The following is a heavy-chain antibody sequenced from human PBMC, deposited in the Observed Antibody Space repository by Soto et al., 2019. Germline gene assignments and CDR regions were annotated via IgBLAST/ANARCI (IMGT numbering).Heavy chain of an antibody. CDR3: ARQQWLVLNAFDI. D-gene: IGHD6-19*01. Sequence: PSETLSLTCAVSGGSISSGGYSWSWIRQPPGKGLEWIGYIYYSGSTNYNPSLKSRVTISVDTSKNQFSLKLNSVTAADTAVYYCARQQWLVLNAFDIWGQGTMVTVSS. CDR1: GGSISSGGYS. J-gene: IGHJ3*02. CDR2: IYYSGST. V-gene: IGHV4-61*08.